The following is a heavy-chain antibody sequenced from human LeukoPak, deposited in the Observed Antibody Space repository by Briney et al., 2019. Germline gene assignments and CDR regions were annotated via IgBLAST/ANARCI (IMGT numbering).Heavy chain of an antibody. CDR2: IYHSGST. CDR3: ARSSGSYWGSGAFDI. Sequence: SETLSLTCTVSGGSISSGGYYWSWIRQPPGKGLEWIGYIYHSGSTYYNLSLKGRVTMSVDTSKNQISLKLSSVTAADTAVYYCARSSGSYWGSGAFDIWGQGTMVTVSS. J-gene: IGHJ3*02. D-gene: IGHD1-26*01. V-gene: IGHV4-30-2*01. CDR1: GGSISSGGYY.